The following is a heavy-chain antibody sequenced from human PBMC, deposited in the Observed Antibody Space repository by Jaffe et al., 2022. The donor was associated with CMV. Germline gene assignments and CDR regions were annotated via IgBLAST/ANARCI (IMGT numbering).Heavy chain of an antibody. V-gene: IGHV3-30*18. CDR2: ISYDGSNK. Sequence: QVQLVESGGGVVQPGRSLRLSCAASGFTFSSYGMHWVRQAPGKGLEWVAVISYDGSNKYYADSVKGRFTISRDNSKNTLYLQMNSLRAEDTAVYYCAKETARDYGGPYYYYGMDVWGQGTTVTVSS. D-gene: IGHD4-17*01. CDR1: GFTFSSYG. CDR3: AKETARDYGGPYYYYGMDV. J-gene: IGHJ6*02.